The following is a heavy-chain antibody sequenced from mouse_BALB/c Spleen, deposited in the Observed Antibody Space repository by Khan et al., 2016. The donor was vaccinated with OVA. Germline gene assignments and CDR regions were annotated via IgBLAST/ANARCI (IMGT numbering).Heavy chain of an antibody. CDR3: ARIYGGDFDY. J-gene: IGHJ2*01. D-gene: IGHD1-1*01. CDR1: GYSITSDYA. Sequence: EVKLLESGPGLVKPSQSLSLTCTVTGYSITSDYAWNWIRQFPGNKLEWMGYISYSGKNKYNPSLKSRISITRDPSKNQFFLQLNSVTIEDTATYYCARIYGGDFDYWGQGTTLTVSS. V-gene: IGHV3-2*02. CDR2: ISYSGKN.